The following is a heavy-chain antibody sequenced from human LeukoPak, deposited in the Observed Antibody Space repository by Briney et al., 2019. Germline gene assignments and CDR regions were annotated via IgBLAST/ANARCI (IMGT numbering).Heavy chain of an antibody. D-gene: IGHD1-7*01. J-gene: IGHJ4*02. CDR3: ARVQTGATSYFFDD. V-gene: IGHV3-64*01. CDR1: GFTFSSYA. CDR2: INTNGGAT. Sequence: PGGSLRLSCAASGFTFSSYAMYWVRQAPGKGLEYVSGINTNGGATFYAKSVKGRFTISGDDSKNTLYLHMGSLRGEDMAVYYCARVQTGATSYFFDDWGQGTLVTVSS.